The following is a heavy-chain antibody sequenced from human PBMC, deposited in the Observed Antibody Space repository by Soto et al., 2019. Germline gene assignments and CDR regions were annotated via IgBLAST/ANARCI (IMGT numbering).Heavy chain of an antibody. CDR2: IYYSGST. D-gene: IGHD2-2*01. Sequence: PYATWSLTCTVSGGSISSSSYYWGWIRQPRGKGLEWIGSIYYSGSTYYNPSLKSRVTISVDTSKNQFSLKLSSVTAADTAVYYCARHRSDIVVVPATIYFDYWGQGTLVTVS. J-gene: IGHJ4*02. CDR1: GGSISSSSYY. CDR3: ARHRSDIVVVPATIYFDY. V-gene: IGHV4-39*01.